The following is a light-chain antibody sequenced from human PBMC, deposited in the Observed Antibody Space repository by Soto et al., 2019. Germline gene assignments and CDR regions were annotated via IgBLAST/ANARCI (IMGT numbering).Light chain of an antibody. Sequence: EIVLTQSPVTLSLSPGEIATLSCSASQSVISSYLAWYRQKPGQAPRLLIYGASNRATGIPDRFSGSGSGTAFTLTISRLEPEDFAVYYCQKYGRSPVKFGQGTKVDIK. J-gene: IGKJ1*01. CDR1: QSVISSY. V-gene: IGKV3-20*01. CDR3: QKYGRSPVK. CDR2: GAS.